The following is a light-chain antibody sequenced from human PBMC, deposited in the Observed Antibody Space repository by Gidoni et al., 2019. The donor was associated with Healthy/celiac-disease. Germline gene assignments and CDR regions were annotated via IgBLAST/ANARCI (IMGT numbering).Light chain of an antibody. CDR2: KAS. CDR1: QSISSW. Sequence: DFQITQSPSTLSASVGDRVTITCRASQSISSWLAWYQQKPGKAPKLLIYKASSIESGVPSRFSGSGSGTEFTLTISSLQPDDFATYYCQQYNSYSRWTFGQGTKVEIK. V-gene: IGKV1-5*03. J-gene: IGKJ1*01. CDR3: QQYNSYSRWT.